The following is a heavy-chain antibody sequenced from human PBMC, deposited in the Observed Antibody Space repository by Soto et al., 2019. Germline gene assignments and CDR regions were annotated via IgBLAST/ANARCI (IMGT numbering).Heavy chain of an antibody. CDR3: ARHQSHSRSYVDP. Sequence: SETLSLTCTVSGGSISSSSYYWGWIRQPPGKGLEWIGSIYYSGSTYYNPSLKSRVTISVDTSKNQFSLKLSSVTAADTAVYYCARHQSHSRSYVDPWGQGTLVTVSS. V-gene: IGHV4-39*01. J-gene: IGHJ5*02. CDR2: IYYSGST. D-gene: IGHD6-13*01. CDR1: GGSISSSSYY.